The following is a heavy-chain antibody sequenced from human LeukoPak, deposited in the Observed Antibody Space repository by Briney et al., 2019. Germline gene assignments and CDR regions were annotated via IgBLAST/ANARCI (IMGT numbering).Heavy chain of an antibody. D-gene: IGHD3-22*01. CDR3: TRGSIAYYYMDV. V-gene: IGHV4-59*01. CDR1: GGSFSGYH. Sequence: SETLSLTCTVYGGSFSGYHWSWIRQPPGKGLEWIGNIYYSGSTNYNPSLKSRVTISVDTSKNQFSLKLSSVTAADTAVYYCTRGSIAYYYMDVWGKGTTVTISS. J-gene: IGHJ6*03. CDR2: IYYSGST.